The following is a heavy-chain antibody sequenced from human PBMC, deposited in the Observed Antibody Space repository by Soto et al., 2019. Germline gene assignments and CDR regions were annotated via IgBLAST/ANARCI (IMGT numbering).Heavy chain of an antibody. CDR1: GYTFTSYG. Sequence: AAVNVSCRASGYTFTSYGISWVRQAPGQGLEWMRWISAYNGNTNYAQKLQGRVTMTTDTSTSTAYMELRSLRSDDTAVYYCARGREHYSSSPGSDYWGQGTLVTVSS. CDR2: ISAYNGNT. V-gene: IGHV1-18*01. J-gene: IGHJ4*02. D-gene: IGHD6-6*01. CDR3: ARGREHYSSSPGSDY.